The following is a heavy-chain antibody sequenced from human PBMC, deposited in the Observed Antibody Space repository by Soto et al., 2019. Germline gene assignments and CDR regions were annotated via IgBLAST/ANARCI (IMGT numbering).Heavy chain of an antibody. V-gene: IGHV4-31*03. CDR2: IYSNGNS. CDR1: GGSISSGGFY. J-gene: IGHJ4*02. D-gene: IGHD3-22*01. Sequence: QVQLQESGPGLVKPSQTLFLTCTVSGGSISSGGFYWSWIRQLPGKGLEWIGFIYSNGNSYYNPSLKSRVNISLDTSKNKFSLKISSVTVADTAVYYCARDGRTSGYYLDFWGQGTLVTVSP. CDR3: ARDGRTSGYYLDF.